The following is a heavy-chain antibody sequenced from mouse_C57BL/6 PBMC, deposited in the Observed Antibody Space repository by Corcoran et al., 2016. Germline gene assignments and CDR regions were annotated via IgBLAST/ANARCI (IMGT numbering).Heavy chain of an antibody. V-gene: IGHV9-3*01. J-gene: IGHJ4*01. Sequence: QIQLVQSGPELKKPGETVKISCKASGYTFTPYGMSWVKQAPGKGLKWMGWINTYSGVPTYADDFKGRFAFSLETSASTAYLQINNLKNEDTATYFCARCSNYGGNYYAMDYWGQGTSVTVSS. CDR3: ARCSNYGGNYYAMDY. CDR1: GYTFTPYG. D-gene: IGHD2-5*01. CDR2: INTYSGVP.